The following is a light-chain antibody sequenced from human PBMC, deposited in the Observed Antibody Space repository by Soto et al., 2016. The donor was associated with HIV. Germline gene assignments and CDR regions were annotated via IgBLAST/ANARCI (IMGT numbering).Light chain of an antibody. CDR1: QAINNW. J-gene: IGKJ1*01. V-gene: IGKV1-12*01. Sequence: DIQMTQSPSSVSASVGDRVTITCRASQAINNWLAWYQQRPGQAPKLLIYAASSLQSGVPSRFSGSGSGTDFTLTISSLQPEDFATYYCQKYNSAPWTFGQGTKVDIK. CDR2: AAS. CDR3: QKYNSAPWT.